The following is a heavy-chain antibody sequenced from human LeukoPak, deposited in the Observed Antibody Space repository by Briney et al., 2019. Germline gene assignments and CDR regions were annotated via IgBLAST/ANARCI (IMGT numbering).Heavy chain of an antibody. J-gene: IGHJ6*03. Sequence: GGSLRLSCAAFGFTFSSYGMHWVRQAPGKGLDWVAFIRYDGSNKYYADSVKGRFTISRDSSKNTLYLQMNSLRAEDTAVYYCAKGRTASRKNNVVVVPAAMNPYYMDVWGKGTTVTVSS. D-gene: IGHD2-2*01. CDR2: IRYDGSNK. CDR3: AKGRTASRKNNVVVVPAAMNPYYMDV. CDR1: GFTFSSYG. V-gene: IGHV3-30*02.